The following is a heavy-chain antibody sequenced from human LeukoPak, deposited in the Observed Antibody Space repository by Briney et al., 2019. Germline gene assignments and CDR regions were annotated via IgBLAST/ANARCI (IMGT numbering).Heavy chain of an antibody. CDR2: ISTSGSYK. CDR1: GFTFSSYN. CDR3: ARPNAAGIRNYYYYMDV. Sequence: GALRLSCAASGFTFSSYNMNWVRQAPGKGLEWVSSISTSGSYKYYADSVKGRFTISRDNAKNSMYLQMNSLRVEDTAVYYCARPNAAGIRNYYYYMDVWGKGTTVTVSS. D-gene: IGHD3-10*01. V-gene: IGHV3-21*01. J-gene: IGHJ6*03.